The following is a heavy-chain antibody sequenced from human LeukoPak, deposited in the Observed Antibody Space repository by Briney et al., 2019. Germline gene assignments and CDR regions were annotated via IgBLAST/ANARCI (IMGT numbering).Heavy chain of an antibody. CDR1: GFSFTTYW. Sequence: GESLKISCKGSGFSFTTYWIGWVRQMPGKGLEWMGIIYPGDSDTRYSPSFQGQVTISADKSISTAYLQWSSLKASDTSMYYCARPTGLRFFDYWGQGTLVTVSS. V-gene: IGHV5-51*01. J-gene: IGHJ4*02. D-gene: IGHD4-11*01. CDR3: ARPTGLRFFDY. CDR2: IYPGDSDT.